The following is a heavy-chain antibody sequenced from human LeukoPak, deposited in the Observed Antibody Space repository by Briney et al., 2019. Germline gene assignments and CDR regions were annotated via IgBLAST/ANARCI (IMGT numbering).Heavy chain of an antibody. CDR2: VNRDGSET. Sequence: GGSLRLSCAASGFTFSHYWMTWVRQAPGRGPEWVANVNRDGSETYYLDSVKGRFTISKDNAKNSLYLQMNSLRAEDTALYHCARNNGMDVWDQGTTVIVSS. CDR3: ARNNGMDV. J-gene: IGHJ6*02. CDR1: GFTFSHYW. V-gene: IGHV3-7*03.